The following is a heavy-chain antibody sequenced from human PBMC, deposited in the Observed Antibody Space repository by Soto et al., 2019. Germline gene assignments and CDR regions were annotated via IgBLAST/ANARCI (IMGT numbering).Heavy chain of an antibody. J-gene: IGHJ5*02. CDR1: GFTFSSYS. V-gene: IGHV3-21*01. Sequence: EVQLVESGGGLVKPGGSLRLSCAASGFTFSSYSMNWVRQAPGKGLEWVSSISSSSSYIYYADSVKGRYTISRDNAKNPLYLQMNNPRAEDTAVYYCARATRFLEWLCSFDPWGQGTLVTVSS. D-gene: IGHD3-3*01. CDR3: ARATRFLEWLCSFDP. CDR2: ISSSSSYI.